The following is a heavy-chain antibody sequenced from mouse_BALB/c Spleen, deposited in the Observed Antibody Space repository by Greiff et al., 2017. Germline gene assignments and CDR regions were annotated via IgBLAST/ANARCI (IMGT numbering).Heavy chain of an antibody. CDR1: GFAFSSYD. Sequence: EVMLVESGGGLMKPGGSLKLSCAASGFAFSSYDMSWVRQTPEKRLEWVAYISSGGGSTYYPDTVKGRFTISRDNAKNTLYLQMSSLKSEDTAMYYCARQGYGTFADWGQGTLVTVSA. CDR3: ARQGYGTFAD. CDR2: ISSGGGST. J-gene: IGHJ3*01. D-gene: IGHD2-10*02. V-gene: IGHV5-12-1*01.